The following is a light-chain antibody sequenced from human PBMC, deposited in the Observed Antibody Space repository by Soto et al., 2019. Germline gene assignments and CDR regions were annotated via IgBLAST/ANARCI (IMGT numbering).Light chain of an antibody. CDR2: DAS. CDR3: QQYNTYSPAT. CDR1: HSISTW. V-gene: IGKV1-5*01. J-gene: IGKJ1*01. Sequence: QMTQSPSTLSASVGDRVTITCRAIHSISTWLAWFQQKPGKAPRLLIYDASSLEDGVPSRFSGGGSGTEFTLTISSLQPDDFATYYCQQYNTYSPATFGQGTKV.